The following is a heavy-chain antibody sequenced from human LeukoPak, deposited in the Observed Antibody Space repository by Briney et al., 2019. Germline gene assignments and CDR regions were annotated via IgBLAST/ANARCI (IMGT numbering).Heavy chain of an antibody. D-gene: IGHD6-13*01. V-gene: IGHV4-30-2*01. Sequence: SETLSLTCAVSGGSISSGGYSWSWIRQPPGTGLEWLGEINHSGSTNYNPSLKSRVTISVDTSKNQFSLKLSSVTAADTAVYYCARATYSSSADAFDIWGQGTMVTVSS. J-gene: IGHJ3*02. CDR1: GGSISSGGYS. CDR3: ARATYSSSADAFDI. CDR2: INHSGST.